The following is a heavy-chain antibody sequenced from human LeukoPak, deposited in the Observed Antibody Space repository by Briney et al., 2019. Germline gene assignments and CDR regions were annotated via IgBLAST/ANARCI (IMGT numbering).Heavy chain of an antibody. V-gene: IGHV4-4*07. CDR2: IYTGGNT. CDR1: GGSISDYY. CDR3: ARANYVRGSYVY. J-gene: IGHJ4*02. D-gene: IGHD3-16*01. Sequence: SETLSLTCTVSGGSISDYYWSWIRQPAGKGLEWIGHIYTGGNTNYNPSLESRVTMSVDTSKNQFSLKLRSVTAADTAAYYCARANYVRGSYVYWGQGTLVTVSS.